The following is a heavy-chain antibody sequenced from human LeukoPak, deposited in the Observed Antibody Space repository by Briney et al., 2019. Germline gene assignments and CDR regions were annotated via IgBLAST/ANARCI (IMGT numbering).Heavy chain of an antibody. CDR2: IIPILGIA. D-gene: IGHD2-15*01. CDR3: ARDRYCSGGSCYSSRGVNWFDP. Sequence: SVKVSCKASGGTFSSYAISWVRQAPGQGLEWMGRIIPILGIANYAQKFQGRVTITADKSTSTAYMELSSLRSEDTAVYYCARDRYCSGGSCYSSRGVNWFDPWGQGTLVTVSS. J-gene: IGHJ5*02. V-gene: IGHV1-69*04. CDR1: GGTFSSYA.